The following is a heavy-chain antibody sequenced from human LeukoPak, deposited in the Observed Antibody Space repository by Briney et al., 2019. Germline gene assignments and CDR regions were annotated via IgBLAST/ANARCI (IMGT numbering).Heavy chain of an antibody. CDR1: GGTFSNYA. V-gene: IGHV1-69*06. D-gene: IGHD3-3*01. CDR3: AREYYDFWSGYSVHHYMDV. Sequence: ASVKVSCKASGGTFSNYAISWVRQAPGQGLEWMGGIIPIFGTANYAQKFQGRVTVTADKSTSTAYMELSSLRSEDTAVYYCAREYYDFWSGYSVHHYMDVWGKGTTVTVSS. CDR2: IIPIFGTA. J-gene: IGHJ6*03.